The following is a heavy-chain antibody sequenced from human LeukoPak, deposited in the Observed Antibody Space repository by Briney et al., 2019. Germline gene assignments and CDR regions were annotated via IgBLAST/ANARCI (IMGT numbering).Heavy chain of an antibody. J-gene: IGHJ6*03. CDR3: ARGPLSLVNYYMDV. Sequence: ASGKVSCKASGYTFTSYAMKWVREATGQGLEGRGWMNPNSGNTGYAQKFKGRVTMTRTTSISTAYMELSSLRSETTAVYSSARGPLSLVNYYMDVWGKGPTVTISS. CDR1: GYTFTSYA. CDR2: MNPNSGNT. V-gene: IGHV1-8*02. D-gene: IGHD2-2*01.